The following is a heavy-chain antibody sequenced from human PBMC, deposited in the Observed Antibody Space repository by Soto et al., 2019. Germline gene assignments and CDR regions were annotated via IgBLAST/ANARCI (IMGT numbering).Heavy chain of an antibody. Sequence: QVQLVQSGAEVKKPGASVKVSCKASGYTFTSYGISWVRQAPGQGLEWMGWISAYNGNTNYAQKLQGRLTLTSXTSTSTAYRELRSLRSDDTAVYSCARDLAVGLVDYWGQGTLVTVSS. D-gene: IGHD6-19*01. CDR3: ARDLAVGLVDY. CDR2: ISAYNGNT. J-gene: IGHJ4*02. CDR1: GYTFTSYG. V-gene: IGHV1-18*01.